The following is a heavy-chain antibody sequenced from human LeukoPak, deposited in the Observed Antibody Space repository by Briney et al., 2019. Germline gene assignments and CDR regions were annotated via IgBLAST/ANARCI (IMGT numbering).Heavy chain of an antibody. D-gene: IGHD3-22*01. V-gene: IGHV3-30*04. J-gene: IGHJ4*02. Sequence: PGGSLRLSCAASGFTFSSYAMHWVRQAPGKGLEWVAVISYDGSNKYYADSVKGRFTISRDNSKNTLYLQMNSLRAEDTAVYYCARGLSSYDSSGYYPYYFDYWGQGTLVTVSS. CDR2: ISYDGSNK. CDR3: ARGLSSYDSSGYYPYYFDY. CDR1: GFTFSSYA.